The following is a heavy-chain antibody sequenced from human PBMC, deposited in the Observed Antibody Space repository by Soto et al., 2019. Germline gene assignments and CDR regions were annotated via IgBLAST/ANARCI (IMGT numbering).Heavy chain of an antibody. CDR1: GGSISSSSYY. CDR3: ASRITNHDY. Sequence: QLQLQESGPGLVKPSETLSLTCTVSGGSISSSSYYWGWIRQPPGKGLEWLGSIYYSGSTYYNPSLTSRVTITADTSKNQFSLKLSSVTAADTAVYYCASRITNHDYWGQGTLVTVSS. J-gene: IGHJ4*02. V-gene: IGHV4-39*01. CDR2: IYYSGST.